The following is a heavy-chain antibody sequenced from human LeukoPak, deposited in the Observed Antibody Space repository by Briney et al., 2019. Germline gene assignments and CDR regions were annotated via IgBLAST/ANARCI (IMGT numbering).Heavy chain of an antibody. J-gene: IGHJ5*02. D-gene: IGHD6-13*01. V-gene: IGHV3-21*01. CDR3: ARAGAAAVGPGDNCFDP. CDR1: GFTFSSYS. CDR2: ISSSSSYI. Sequence: GGSLRLSCAASGFTFSSYSMNWVRQAPGKGLEWVSSISSSSSYIYYADSVKGRFTISRDNAKNSLYLQMNSLRAEDTAVYYCARAGAAAVGPGDNCFDPWGQGTLVTVSS.